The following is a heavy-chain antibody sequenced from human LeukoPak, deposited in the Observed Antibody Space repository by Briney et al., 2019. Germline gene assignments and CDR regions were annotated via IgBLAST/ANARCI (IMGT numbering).Heavy chain of an antibody. Sequence: GGSLRLSCAASGFTFSSYSMNWVRQAPGKGLEWVSSISSSSTYIYYADSVKGRFTISRDNAKNSLYLQMNSLRAEDTAVYYCASSGWATVATGVYYFDYWDQGILVTVSS. D-gene: IGHD4-17*01. CDR2: ISSSSTYI. CDR3: ASSGWATVATGVYYFDY. V-gene: IGHV3-21*01. CDR1: GFTFSSYS. J-gene: IGHJ4*02.